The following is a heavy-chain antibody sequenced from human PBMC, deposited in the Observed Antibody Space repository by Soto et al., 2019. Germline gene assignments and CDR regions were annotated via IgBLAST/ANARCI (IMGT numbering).Heavy chain of an antibody. V-gene: IGHV1-18*01. D-gene: IGHD5-18*01. CDR3: ARLGSTAMVYEWFDP. CDR2: ISAYNGNT. J-gene: IGHJ5*02. CDR1: GYTFTSYG. Sequence: AAVKVSCKASGYTFTSYGISWVRQAPGQGLEWMGWISAYNGNTNYAQKLQGRVTMTTDTSTSTAHMELRSLGSDDTAVYYCARLGSTAMVYEWFDPWGQGTLVTVSS.